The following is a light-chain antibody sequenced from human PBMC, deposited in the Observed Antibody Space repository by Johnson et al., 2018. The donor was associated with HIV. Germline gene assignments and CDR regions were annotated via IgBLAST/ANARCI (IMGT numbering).Light chain of an antibody. CDR2: DNN. J-gene: IGLJ1*01. V-gene: IGLV1-51*01. CDR3: GTWYSSLSVGV. Sequence: QSVLTQPPSVSAAPGQKVTISCSGSSSNIGNNYVSWYQQLPGTAPKLLIYDNNKRPSGIPDRLSGSKSGTSATLGITGLKTGDEFDYYCGTWYSSLSVGVFGTWTKVTVL. CDR1: SSNIGNNY.